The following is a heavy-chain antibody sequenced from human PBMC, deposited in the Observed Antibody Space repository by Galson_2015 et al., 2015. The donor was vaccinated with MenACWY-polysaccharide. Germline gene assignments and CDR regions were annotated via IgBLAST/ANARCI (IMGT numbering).Heavy chain of an antibody. J-gene: IGHJ4*02. CDR3: ANPGLSTGRASDVDF. CDR2: INSDGSSK. V-gene: IGHV3-74*01. Sequence: SRINSDGSSKSYADSVKGRFTISRDNSRNTLYLQMNSLRAEDTAIYYCANPGLSTGRASDVDFWGQGTLVTVSS. D-gene: IGHD2-2*01.